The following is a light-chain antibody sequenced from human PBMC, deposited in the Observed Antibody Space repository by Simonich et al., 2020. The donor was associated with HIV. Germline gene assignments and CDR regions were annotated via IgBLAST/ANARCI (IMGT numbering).Light chain of an antibody. J-gene: IGKJ4*01. CDR2: AVS. V-gene: IGKV1-8*01. Sequence: AVRMTQSPSSLSASTGDRVTITCRASQNINTFLAWYQQKPGKAPKLLIYAVSTLQSGVPSRFSGSGSGIDFTLTITSLRSEDVGNYFCQQYYSYPLTFGGGTKVEIK. CDR3: QQYYSYPLT. CDR1: QNINTF.